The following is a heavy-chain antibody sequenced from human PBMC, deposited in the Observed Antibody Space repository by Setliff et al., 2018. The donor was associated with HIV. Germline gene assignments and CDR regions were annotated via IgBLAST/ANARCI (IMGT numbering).Heavy chain of an antibody. V-gene: IGHV4-38-2*02. D-gene: IGHD2-21*02. CDR2: IYHSGST. CDR3: ASAGPYCGDDCPYHWLTP. Sequence: SETLSLTCTVSGDSISSDVYWGWIRQPPAKGLEWIGRIYHSGSTYYMPSRQSRVTISVDMSKNQFSLNLNSVTAADTAVYYCASAGPYCGDDCPYHWLTPWGQGTLVTVSS. CDR1: GDSISSDVY. J-gene: IGHJ5*02.